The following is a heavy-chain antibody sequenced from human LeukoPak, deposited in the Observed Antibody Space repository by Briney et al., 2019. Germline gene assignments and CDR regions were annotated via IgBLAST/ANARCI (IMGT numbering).Heavy chain of an antibody. CDR2: IFSSGST. CDR1: GGSLNSFSHY. D-gene: IGHD2-21*01. Sequence: SETLSLTCSVPGGSLNSFSHYWAWIRQPPGKGLGWIGCIFSSGSTYYNPSLQSRVTFSLDKSNNHFALKLTSLTAADTAMYYCARGLAHGGIANWFDPWGQGTLVTVSS. V-gene: IGHV4-39*06. J-gene: IGHJ5*02. CDR3: ARGLAHGGIANWFDP.